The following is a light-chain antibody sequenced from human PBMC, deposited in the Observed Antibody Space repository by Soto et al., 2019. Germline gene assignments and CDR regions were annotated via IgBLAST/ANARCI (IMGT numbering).Light chain of an antibody. Sequence: DVQLTQSPSSLSASIGDTVTISCRSSQSITTSVNWYQQKSGRPPALLIYGASALQIGVPHRFSASGSGTDFTLTITGLQHEDFATYYCQQSYSLPRTFGQGTKVDNK. CDR1: QSITTS. J-gene: IGKJ1*01. CDR2: GAS. V-gene: IGKV1-39*01. CDR3: QQSYSLPRT.